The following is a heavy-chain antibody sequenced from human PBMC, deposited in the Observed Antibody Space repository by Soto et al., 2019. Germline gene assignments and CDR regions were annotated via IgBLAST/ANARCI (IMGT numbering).Heavy chain of an antibody. CDR2: IYSGGST. V-gene: IGHV3-53*01. CDR1: GFTVSSNY. J-gene: IGHJ3*02. D-gene: IGHD6-19*01. CDR3: ASTKQYSSGWYSFDI. Sequence: PGGSLRLSCAASGFTVSSNYMSWVRQAPGKGLEWVSVIYSGGSTYYADSVKGRFTISRDNSKNTLYLQMNSLRAEDTAVYYCASTKQYSSGWYSFDIWGQGKMVTVSS.